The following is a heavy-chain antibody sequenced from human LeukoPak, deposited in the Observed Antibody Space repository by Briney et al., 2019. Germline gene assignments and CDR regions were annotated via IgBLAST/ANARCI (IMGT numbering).Heavy chain of an antibody. Sequence: GSSVKVSCKASGGTFSSYAISWVRQAPGQGLEWVGGIIPIFGTANYAQKFQGRVTMTEDTSTDTAYMELSSLRSEDTAVYYCATMGYDSSGYYSGRGYYFDYWGQGTLVTVSS. J-gene: IGHJ4*02. CDR1: GGTFSSYA. CDR2: IIPIFGTA. D-gene: IGHD3-22*01. CDR3: ATMGYDSSGYYSGRGYYFDY. V-gene: IGHV1-69*06.